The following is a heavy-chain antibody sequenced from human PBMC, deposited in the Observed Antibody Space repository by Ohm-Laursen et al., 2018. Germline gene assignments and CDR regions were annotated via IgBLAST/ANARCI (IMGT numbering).Heavy chain of an antibody. CDR3: AKEPGYSYGYHFDY. Sequence: SLRLSCTASGFTFSSYAMSWVRQAPGKGLEWVSAISGSGGSTYYADSVKGRFTISRDNSKSTLYLQMNSLRAGDTAVYYCAKEPGYSYGYHFDYWGQGTLVTVSS. D-gene: IGHD5-18*01. V-gene: IGHV3-23*01. CDR1: GFTFSSYA. J-gene: IGHJ4*02. CDR2: ISGSGGST.